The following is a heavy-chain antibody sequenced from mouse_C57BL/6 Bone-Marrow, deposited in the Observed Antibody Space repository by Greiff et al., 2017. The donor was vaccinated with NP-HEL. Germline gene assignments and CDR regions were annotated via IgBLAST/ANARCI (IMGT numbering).Heavy chain of an antibody. Sequence: VQLQQSGPELVKPGASVKISCKASGYAFSSSWMNWVKQRPGKGLEWIGRIYPGDGDTNYNGKFKGKATLTADKSSSTAYMQLSSLTYEESAVCFCTKGRITKGPFAYWGQGTLVTVSA. CDR1: GYAFSSSW. CDR3: TKGRITKGPFAY. D-gene: IGHD1-1*01. J-gene: IGHJ3*01. CDR2: IYPGDGDT. V-gene: IGHV1-82*01.